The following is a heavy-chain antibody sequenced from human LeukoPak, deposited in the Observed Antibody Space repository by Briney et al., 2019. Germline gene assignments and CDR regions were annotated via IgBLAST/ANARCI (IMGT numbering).Heavy chain of an antibody. CDR2: IKQDGSEK. Sequence: GGSLRLSCAASGFTFSSYWMSWVRQAPGKGLEWVANIKQDGSEKYYVDSVKGRFTISRDNAKNSLYLQMNSLRAEDTAVYYCARVVRWLAPYYYYYMDVWGKGTTVTVSS. J-gene: IGHJ6*03. CDR1: GFTFSSYW. D-gene: IGHD2-2*01. CDR3: ARVVRWLAPYYYYYMDV. V-gene: IGHV3-7*01.